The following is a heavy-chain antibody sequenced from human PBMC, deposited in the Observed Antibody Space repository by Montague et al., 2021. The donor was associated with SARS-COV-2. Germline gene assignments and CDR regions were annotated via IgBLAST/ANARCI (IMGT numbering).Heavy chain of an antibody. D-gene: IGHD3-10*01. J-gene: IGHJ5*01. Sequence: TLSLTCAVDGGSFTGYSWNRIRQPPGKGLEWIGEVKHPGGTNYNPSLKSRVTISIDMSKNQFSLNLESVTAADTAVYYCARDRGRYFDSGSYNWLDSWGQGTLVTVSS. CDR3: ARDRGRYFDSGSYNWLDS. CDR1: GGSFTGYS. CDR2: VKHPGGT. V-gene: IGHV4-34*01.